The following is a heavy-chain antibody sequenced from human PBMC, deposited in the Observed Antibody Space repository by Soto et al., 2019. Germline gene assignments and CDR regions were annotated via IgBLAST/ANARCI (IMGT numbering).Heavy chain of an antibody. CDR2: ISSSGSTI. V-gene: IGHV3-48*03. J-gene: IGHJ6*02. CDR1: GFTFSSYE. D-gene: IGHD3-10*01. CDR3: ASGMVRGVYGMDV. Sequence: EVQLVESGGGLVQPGGSLRLSCAASGFTFSSYEMNWVRQAPGKGLGWVSYISSSGSTIYYADSVKGRFTISRDNAKNSLYLQMNSLRAEDTAVYYCASGMVRGVYGMDVWGQGTTVTVSS.